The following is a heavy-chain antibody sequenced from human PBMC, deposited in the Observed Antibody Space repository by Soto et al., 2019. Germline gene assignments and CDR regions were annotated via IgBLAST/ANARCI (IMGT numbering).Heavy chain of an antibody. J-gene: IGHJ4*02. CDR1: ICTFSTYE. CDR2: ISTSGSTV. Sequence: PVGSLRLSCASSICTFSTYEMNWVRHSPGKCLEWVSYISTSGSTVYYADSVKGRFTISRDNTRNSLYLQMNSLRDEDTALYYCVRYCSTTLCNGVHKRTFEYLGQGTLVTVSS. CDR3: VRYCSTTLCNGVHKRTFEY. D-gene: IGHD2-2*01. V-gene: IGHV3-48*03.